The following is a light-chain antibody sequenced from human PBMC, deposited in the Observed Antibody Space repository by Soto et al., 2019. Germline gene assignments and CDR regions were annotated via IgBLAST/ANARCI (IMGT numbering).Light chain of an antibody. V-gene: IGKV1-39*01. CDR1: QSISSY. Sequence: IHMTQSASSLSASVGHRVTITCRASQSISSYLNWYQQKPAKAPKLLIYAASSLQSGVPSRFSGSGSATDFTLTISSLQPEDFATYYCQQSYSTPPITFGQGTRLEIK. CDR2: AAS. J-gene: IGKJ5*01. CDR3: QQSYSTPPIT.